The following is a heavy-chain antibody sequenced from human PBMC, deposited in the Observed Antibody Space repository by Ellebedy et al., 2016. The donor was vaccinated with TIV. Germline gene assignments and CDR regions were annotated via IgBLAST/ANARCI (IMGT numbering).Heavy chain of an antibody. CDR3: ARRASYGDYAVQVNPWFDP. V-gene: IGHV3-7*01. J-gene: IGHJ5*02. D-gene: IGHD4-17*01. Sequence: PGGSLRLSCAASGFNFRSYWMTWVRQAPGKELEWVAKIRQEGDEIYYVESVKGRFTISRDNAKNSLFLQMNSLRVEATDVYYCARRASYGDYAVQVNPWFDPWGQGTLVTVSS. CDR1: GFNFRSYW. CDR2: IRQEGDEI.